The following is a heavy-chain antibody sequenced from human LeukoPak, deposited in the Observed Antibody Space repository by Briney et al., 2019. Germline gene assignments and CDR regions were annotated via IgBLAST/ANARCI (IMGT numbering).Heavy chain of an antibody. V-gene: IGHV5-51*01. CDR3: ASSLGYCSGGSCYSGAFDI. CDR2: IYPGDSDT. J-gene: IGHJ3*02. D-gene: IGHD2-15*01. CDR1: GYRFTSYW. Sequence: GESLKISRKGSGYRFTSYWIGWVRQMPGKGLEWMGIIYPGDSDTRYSPSFQGQVTISADKSISTAYLQWSSLKASDTAMYYCASSLGYCSGGSCYSGAFDIWGQGTMVTVSS.